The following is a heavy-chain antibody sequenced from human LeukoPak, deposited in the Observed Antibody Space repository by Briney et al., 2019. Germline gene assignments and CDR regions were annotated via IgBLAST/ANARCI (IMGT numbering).Heavy chain of an antibody. CDR2: IYYSGST. J-gene: IGHJ3*02. CDR1: GGSISSGGYY. V-gene: IGHV4-31*03. D-gene: IGHD3-10*01. CDR3: ARDYYGTAPDAFDI. Sequence: SETLSLTCTVSGGSISSGGYYWSWIRQHPGKGLEWIGYIYYSGSTYYNPSLKSRVTISVDTSKNQFSLKLSSVTAADTAVYYCARDYYGTAPDAFDIWGQGTMVTVSS.